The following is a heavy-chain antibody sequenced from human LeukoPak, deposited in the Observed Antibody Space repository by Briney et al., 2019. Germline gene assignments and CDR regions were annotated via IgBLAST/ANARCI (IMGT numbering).Heavy chain of an antibody. Sequence: PSETLSLTCTVSGYSISSGYYWGWIRQPPGKGLEWIGSLYHSGSTYYNPSLKSRVTISVHTSKNQFSLKLSSVTAADTAVYYCARLGTFYGSGSYLYNWFDPWGQGTLVTVSS. CDR2: LYHSGST. J-gene: IGHJ5*02. V-gene: IGHV4-38-2*02. D-gene: IGHD3-10*01. CDR3: ARLGTFYGSGSYLYNWFDP. CDR1: GYSISSGYY.